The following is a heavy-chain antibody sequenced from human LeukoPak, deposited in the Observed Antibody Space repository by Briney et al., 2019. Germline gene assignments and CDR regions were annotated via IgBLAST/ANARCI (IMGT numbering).Heavy chain of an antibody. Sequence: ASVKVSCKASGGTFSSYAISWVRQAPGQGLEWMGGIIPIFGTANYAQKFQGRVTITADESTSTAYMELSSVTAADTAVYYCARGPDSSGYHFDYWGQGTPVTVSS. CDR1: GGTFSSYA. CDR2: IIPIFGTA. D-gene: IGHD3-22*01. V-gene: IGHV1-69*13. CDR3: ARGPDSSGYHFDY. J-gene: IGHJ4*02.